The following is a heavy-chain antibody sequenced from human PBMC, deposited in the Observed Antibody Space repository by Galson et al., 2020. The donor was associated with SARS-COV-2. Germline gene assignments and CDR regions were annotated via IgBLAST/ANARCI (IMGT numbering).Heavy chain of an antibody. J-gene: IGHJ4*02. CDR1: GFSFSTYA. V-gene: IGHV3-33*01. CDR3: STSIIVAGTLDY. Sequence: GGSLRLSCAASGFSFSTYAMHWVRQAPGKGLEWVAVIWSDGNNKYYVDSVKGRFTISRDNSKNTVNLQMSSLRAEDTAVYYCSTSIIVAGTLDYWGPGTLVAVSS. D-gene: IGHD5-12*01. CDR2: IWSDGNNK.